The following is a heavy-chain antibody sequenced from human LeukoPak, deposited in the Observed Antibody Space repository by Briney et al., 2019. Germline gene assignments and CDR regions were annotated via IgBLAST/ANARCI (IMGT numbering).Heavy chain of an antibody. Sequence: PGGSLRLSCAASGFTFSTYWMHWVRQAPGKGLVWVSRINTDGSRTDSVEGRFTIFRDNAKNTLYLQMNSLRAEDTAVYYCARVSRGNYYFDYWGPGTLVTVSS. CDR3: ARVSRGNYYFDY. CDR2: INTDGSRT. J-gene: IGHJ4*02. CDR1: GFTFSTYW. V-gene: IGHV3-74*01.